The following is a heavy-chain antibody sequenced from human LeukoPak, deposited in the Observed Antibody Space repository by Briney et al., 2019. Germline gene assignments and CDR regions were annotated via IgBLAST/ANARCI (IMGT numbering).Heavy chain of an antibody. CDR2: IVPMLGTT. CDR3: ASPFGVSRYGPFDI. J-gene: IGHJ3*02. V-gene: IGHV1-69*13. Sequence: SVKVSCKASGGTFSSFALNWVRQAPGQGLEWMGGIVPMLGTTNYAQRFQGRVTITADESTSAAYMELSSLRSEDTAVYYCASPFGVSRYGPFDIWGQGTMVTVSS. D-gene: IGHD3-16*01. CDR1: GGTFSSFA.